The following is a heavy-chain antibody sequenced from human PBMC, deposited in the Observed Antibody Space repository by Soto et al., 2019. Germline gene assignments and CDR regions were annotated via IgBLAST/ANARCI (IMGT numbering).Heavy chain of an antibody. CDR3: ATAIADDAFDI. CDR1: GYTFTSYA. J-gene: IGHJ3*02. V-gene: IGHV1-3*01. Sequence: XSVKVSCKASGYTFTSYAMHWVRQAPGQRLEWMGWINGGNGNTKYSQKLQGRVTITRDTSATTAYMELSSLRSEDTAVYYCATAIADDAFDIWGRGTMVTVSS. D-gene: IGHD2-2*01. CDR2: INGGNGNT.